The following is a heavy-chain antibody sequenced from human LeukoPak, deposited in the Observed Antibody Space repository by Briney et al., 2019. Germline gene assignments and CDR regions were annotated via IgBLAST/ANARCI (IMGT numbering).Heavy chain of an antibody. CDR2: ISSSGSTI. Sequence: PGGSLRLSCAASGFTFSPYAMSWIRQAPGKGLEWVSYISSSGSTIYYADSVKGRFSISRDNAKNSLYLQMHSIRAEDTAVYYCARANTAAAGTFDYWGQGTLVTVSS. CDR1: GFTFSPYA. V-gene: IGHV3-11*01. D-gene: IGHD6-13*01. CDR3: ARANTAAAGTFDY. J-gene: IGHJ4*02.